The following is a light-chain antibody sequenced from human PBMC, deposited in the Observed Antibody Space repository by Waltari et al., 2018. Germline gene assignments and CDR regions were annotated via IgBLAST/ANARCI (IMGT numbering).Light chain of an antibody. Sequence: EIVLTQSPGTLSLSPGERGTLSCRASQSVSRFLAWYQQIPGQPTRLLIYGASTRATGIPDRFSGSGSGTDLSLTISRLEPEDFAVYYCQKYDRLPATFGQGTKVEIK. V-gene: IGKV3-20*01. J-gene: IGKJ1*01. CDR2: GAS. CDR3: QKYDRLPAT. CDR1: QSVSRF.